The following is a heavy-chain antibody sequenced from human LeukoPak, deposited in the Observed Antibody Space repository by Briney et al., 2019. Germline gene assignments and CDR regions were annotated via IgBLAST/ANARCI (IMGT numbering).Heavy chain of an antibody. CDR1: GLTFSGYV. CDR2: ISGGGGVT. J-gene: IGHJ1*01. D-gene: IGHD3-22*01. Sequence: PGGSPRLSCEASGLTFSGYVMSWVRQAPGKGLEWVSAISGGGGVTYYADSVKGRFTISRDNSRNTLYLQMNSLRAEDTAVYYCANHPSSSAHAREFQNWGQGTLVTVSS. CDR3: ANHPSSSAHAREFQN. V-gene: IGHV3-23*01.